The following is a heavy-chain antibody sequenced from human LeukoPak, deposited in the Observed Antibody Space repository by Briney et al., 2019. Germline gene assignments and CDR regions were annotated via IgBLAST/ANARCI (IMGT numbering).Heavy chain of an antibody. D-gene: IGHD3-9*01. CDR3: ASTPWGYDTLTGSALDY. CDR1: GGTFSSYA. CDR2: IIPILGIA. V-gene: IGHV1-69*04. Sequence: GSSVKVSCKASGGTFSSYAISWVRQAPGQGLEWMGRIIPILGIANYAQKFQGRVTITADKSTGTAYMELSSLRSEDTAVYYCASTPWGYDTLTGSALDYWGQGTLVTVSS. J-gene: IGHJ4*02.